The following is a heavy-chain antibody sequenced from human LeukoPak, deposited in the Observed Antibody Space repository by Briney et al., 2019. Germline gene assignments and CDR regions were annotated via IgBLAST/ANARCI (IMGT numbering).Heavy chain of an antibody. V-gene: IGHV3-7*01. Sequence: GGSLRLSCAASGFTFSNYWMTWVRQAPGKGLEWVANIKEHGNEKYYVDSVKGRFTISRDNAKNSAYLEMNSLRAEDTAVNYCARPDLSNTWYFFEHWGQGTLVTVSS. D-gene: IGHD6-13*01. CDR2: IKEHGNEK. CDR3: ARPDLSNTWYFFEH. CDR1: GFTFSNYW. J-gene: IGHJ4*02.